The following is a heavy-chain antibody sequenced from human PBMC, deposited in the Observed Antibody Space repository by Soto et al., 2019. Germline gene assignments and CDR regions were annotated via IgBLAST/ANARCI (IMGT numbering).Heavy chain of an antibody. V-gene: IGHV1-69*06. J-gene: IGHJ4*02. CDR1: GGTLSSYA. D-gene: IGHD6-13*01. CDR2: IIPIFGTA. CDR3: ASHKYSSSWYELDY. Sequence: VASVKVSCKASGGTLSSYAISWVRQAPGQGLEWMGGIIPIFGTANYAQKFQGRVTITADKSTSTAYMELSSLRSEDTAVYYCASHKYSSSWYELDYWGQGTLVTVSS.